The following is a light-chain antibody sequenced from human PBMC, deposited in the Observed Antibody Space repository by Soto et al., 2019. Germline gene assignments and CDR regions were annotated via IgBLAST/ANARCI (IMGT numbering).Light chain of an antibody. V-gene: IGKV3-20*01. CDR3: QQYGGSPQT. CDR1: QSVSNY. J-gene: IGKJ1*01. Sequence: EIVLTQSPGTLSLSPGERATLSCRASQSVSNYLAWYQHKPGQAPRLLIYGASSRATGIPDRFSGSGSETDFTLTISRLEPEEFAVYCCQQYGGSPQTFGQGTKVEIK. CDR2: GAS.